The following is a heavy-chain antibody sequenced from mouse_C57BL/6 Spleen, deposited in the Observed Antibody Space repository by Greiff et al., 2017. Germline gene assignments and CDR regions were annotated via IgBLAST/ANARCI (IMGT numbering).Heavy chain of an antibody. D-gene: IGHD1-3*01. CDR1: GFTFSDYY. Sequence: EVKVVVSGGGLVQPGGSLKLSCAASGFTFSDYYMYWVRQTPEKRLEWVAYISNGGGSTYYPDTVKGRFTISRDNAKNTLYLQMSRLKSEDTAMYYCAREGSSAMDYWGQGTSVTVSS. CDR2: ISNGGGST. CDR3: AREGSSAMDY. V-gene: IGHV5-12*01. J-gene: IGHJ4*01.